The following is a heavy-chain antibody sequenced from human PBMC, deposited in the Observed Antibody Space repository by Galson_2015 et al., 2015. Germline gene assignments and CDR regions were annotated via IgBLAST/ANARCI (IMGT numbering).Heavy chain of an antibody. J-gene: IGHJ4*02. CDR2: ITISGGTT. Sequence: SLRLSCAASGFTFSNYPMSWVRQAPGKGLEWVSTITISGGTTYYADSVKGRFTISRDNSKNTLYLQMYSLRAEDTALYYCASTGQCDYWGQGTLVTVSS. V-gene: IGHV3-23*01. D-gene: IGHD1-14*01. CDR1: GFTFSNYP. CDR3: ASTGQCDY.